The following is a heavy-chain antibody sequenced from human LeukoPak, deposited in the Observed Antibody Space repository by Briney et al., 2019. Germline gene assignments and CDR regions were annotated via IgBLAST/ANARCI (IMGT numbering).Heavy chain of an antibody. CDR3: AREMGRGYSSSWYYFDY. CDR2: IYYSGST. D-gene: IGHD6-13*01. Sequence: PSETLSLTCAVYGGSFSGYYWSWIRQPPGKGLEWIGYIYYSGSTYYNPSLKSRVTISVDTSKNQFSLKLSSVTAADTAVYYCAREMGRGYSSSWYYFDYWGQGTLVTVSS. J-gene: IGHJ4*02. CDR1: GGSFSGYY. V-gene: IGHV4-34*01.